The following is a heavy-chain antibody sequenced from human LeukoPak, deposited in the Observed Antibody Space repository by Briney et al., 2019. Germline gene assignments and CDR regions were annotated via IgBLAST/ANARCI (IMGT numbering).Heavy chain of an antibody. CDR3: ARDPINTSGWYVYFDY. V-gene: IGHV1-18*01. D-gene: IGHD6-19*01. J-gene: IGHJ4*02. CDR1: GFTFTNYG. CDR2: ISAFNGNT. Sequence: ASVKVSCKASGFTFTNYGISWVRQAPGQGLEWMGWISAFNGNTHYAQKFQGRVTMTTDASTSTAYMELRSLRSDDTAVYYCARDPINTSGWYVYFDYWGQGTLVTVSS.